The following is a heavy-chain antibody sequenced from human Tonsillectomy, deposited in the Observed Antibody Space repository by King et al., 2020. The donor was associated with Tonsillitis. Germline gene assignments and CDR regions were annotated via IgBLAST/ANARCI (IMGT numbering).Heavy chain of an antibody. V-gene: IGHV1-2*02. CDR3: PRDFHYDSSGYFGY. CDR1: GYTLTDYY. J-gene: IGHJ4*02. CDR2: INPNSGGI. Sequence: QLVQSGAEVKKPGASVKVSCKASGYTLTDYYIHWVRQAPGQGLEWMGWINPNSGGIRYAQKFQGRVTMSGDTSISPAYMELRRLTPDDTAVYYCPRDFHYDSSGYFGYWGQGTLVTVSS. D-gene: IGHD3-22*01.